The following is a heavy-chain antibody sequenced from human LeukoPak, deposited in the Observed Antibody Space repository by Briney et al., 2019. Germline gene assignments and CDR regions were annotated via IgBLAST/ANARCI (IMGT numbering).Heavy chain of an antibody. CDR2: IVYDGSHQ. D-gene: IGHD3-10*01. CDR3: EKGSGTNDYGMDT. V-gene: IGHV3-30*18. J-gene: IGHJ6*02. Sequence: GRSLRLSRAASGFTFNRCGMHWVRQAPGKELEWVAVIVYDGSHQYYTDSVKGRFTISRDNSKNAVFLQMDSLRAEDTGVYYCEKGSGTNDYGMDTWGQGTTVTVPS. CDR1: GFTFNRCG.